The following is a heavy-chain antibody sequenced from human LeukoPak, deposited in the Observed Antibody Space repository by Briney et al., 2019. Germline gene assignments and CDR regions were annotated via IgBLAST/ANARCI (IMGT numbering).Heavy chain of an antibody. V-gene: IGHV4-31*03. Sequence: LSLXCTXSXGSISSGGYYWSWIRPHPGKGLEWIGYIYYSGSTYYNPSLKSRVTISVDTSKNQFSLKLSSVTAADTAVYYCARVNGDYWRPYYYYGMDVWGQGTTVTVSS. CDR2: IYYSGST. J-gene: IGHJ6*02. D-gene: IGHD4-17*01. CDR1: XGSISSGGYY. CDR3: ARVNGDYWRPYYYYGMDV.